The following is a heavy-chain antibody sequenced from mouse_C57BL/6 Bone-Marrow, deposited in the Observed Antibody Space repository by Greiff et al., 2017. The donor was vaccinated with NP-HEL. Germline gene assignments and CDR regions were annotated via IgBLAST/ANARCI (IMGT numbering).Heavy chain of an antibody. CDR3: AGGFRTYYGSSYWYFDV. J-gene: IGHJ1*03. V-gene: IGHV1-59*01. CDR2: IDPSDSYT. CDR1: GYTFTSYW. Sequence: QVQLQQPGAELVRPGTSVKLSCKASGYTFTSYWMHWVKQRPGQGLEWIGVIDPSDSYTNYNQKFKGKATLTVDTSSSTAYMQLSSLTSEDSAVYYCAGGFRTYYGSSYWYFDVWGTGTTVTVSS. D-gene: IGHD1-1*01.